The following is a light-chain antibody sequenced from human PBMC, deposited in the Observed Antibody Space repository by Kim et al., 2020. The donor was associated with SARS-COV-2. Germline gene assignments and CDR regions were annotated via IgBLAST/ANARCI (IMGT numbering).Light chain of an antibody. CDR2: GAS. J-gene: IGKJ1*01. Sequence: MTQSPATLSLSPGERATLSCRASQSVSIDLAWYQHKPGQPPKLVMYGASTRATGIPARFSGSGSGTDFTLTISSLQSEDFAVYYCQQYNRRPRTFGQGTKVDIK. CDR1: QSVSID. CDR3: QQYNRRPRT. V-gene: IGKV3-15*01.